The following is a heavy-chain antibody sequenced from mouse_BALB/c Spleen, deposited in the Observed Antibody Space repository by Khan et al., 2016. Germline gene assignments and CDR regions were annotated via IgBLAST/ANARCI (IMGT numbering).Heavy chain of an antibody. CDR1: GFDFSRYW. CDR3: ERQGDYGYDVY. V-gene: IGHV4-1*02. Sequence: EVQLQESGGGLVQPGGSLKLSCAASGFDFSRYWMSWVRQAPGKGLEWIGEINPDSSTINYTPSLKDKFIISRDNAKNTLYLQMSKVRSEDTALYYCERQGDYGYDVYWGQGTTLTVSS. D-gene: IGHD2-2*01. CDR2: INPDSSTI. J-gene: IGHJ2*01.